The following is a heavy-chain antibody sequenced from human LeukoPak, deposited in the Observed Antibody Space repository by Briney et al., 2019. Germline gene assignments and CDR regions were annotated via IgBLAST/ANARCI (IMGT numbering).Heavy chain of an antibody. CDR1: GFTFSSYA. J-gene: IGHJ4*02. Sequence: GGSLRLSCAASGFTFSSYAMSWVRQAPGKGLEWVSAISGNTGSTYYPDSVKGRFTISRDNSKNTLYLQMGSLRAEDTAKYYCAKVSGSYYFDYWGQGTLVIVSS. CDR3: AKVSGSYYFDY. V-gene: IGHV3-23*01. CDR2: ISGNTGST. D-gene: IGHD1-26*01.